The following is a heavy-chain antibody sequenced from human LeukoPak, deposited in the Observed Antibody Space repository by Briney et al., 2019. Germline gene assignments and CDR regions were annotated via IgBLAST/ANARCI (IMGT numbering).Heavy chain of an antibody. V-gene: IGHV3-21*01. CDR2: TSSSSSYI. D-gene: IGHD1-26*01. CDR3: AREGSEDEGAYYFDY. J-gene: IGHJ4*02. Sequence: GGSLRLSCAASGFTFSSYSMNWVRQAPGKGLEWVSSTSSSSSYIYYADSVKGRFTISRDNSKNTLYLQMNSLRAEDTAVYYCAREGSEDEGAYYFDYWGQGTLVTVSS. CDR1: GFTFSSYS.